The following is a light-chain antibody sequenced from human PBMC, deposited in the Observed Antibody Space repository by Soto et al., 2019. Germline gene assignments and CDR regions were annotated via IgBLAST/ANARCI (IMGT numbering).Light chain of an antibody. CDR3: QQRSNWPWT. Sequence: EVVLTQSPATLSLSPGERATLSCRASQSVSSNLAWYQQKPGQAPRLLMYEVSSRATGIPARFSGAGSGTDFTLTISSLAPEDFAVYCCQQRSNWPWTFGQGTKVEMK. CDR2: EVS. CDR1: QSVSSN. V-gene: IGKV3-11*01. J-gene: IGKJ1*01.